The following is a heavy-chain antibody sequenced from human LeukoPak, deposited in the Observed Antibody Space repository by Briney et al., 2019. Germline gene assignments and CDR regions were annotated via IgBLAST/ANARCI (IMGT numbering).Heavy chain of an antibody. V-gene: IGHV3-33*01. Sequence: GGSLRLSCAASGFTFSSYGMHWVRQAPGKGLEWVAVIWYDGSNKYYADSVKGRFTISRDNSKNTLYLQMNSLRAEGTAVYYCASFEASYSYGLTPFDYWGQGTLVTVSS. J-gene: IGHJ4*02. CDR1: GFTFSSYG. CDR2: IWYDGSNK. CDR3: ASFEASYSYGLTPFDY. D-gene: IGHD5-18*01.